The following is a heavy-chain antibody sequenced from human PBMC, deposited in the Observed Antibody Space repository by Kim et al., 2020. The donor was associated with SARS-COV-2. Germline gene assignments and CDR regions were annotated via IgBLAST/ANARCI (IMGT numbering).Heavy chain of an antibody. CDR3: ARALISPTTVTLDY. Sequence: QTFQGRVTLTRDPSASTAYMELSSLRSEDTAVYYCARALISPTTVTLDYWGQGTLVTVSS. J-gene: IGHJ4*02. V-gene: IGHV1-3*01. D-gene: IGHD4-17*01.